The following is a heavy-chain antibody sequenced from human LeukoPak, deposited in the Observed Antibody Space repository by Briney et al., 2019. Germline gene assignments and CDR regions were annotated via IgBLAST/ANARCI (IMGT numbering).Heavy chain of an antibody. Sequence: SETLSLTCTVSGGSIKNRYYWSWIRQPPGKGLEWIGYIFYSGSTNYNPSLKSRVTMSVDTSKNQFSLNLNSVTAADTAVYYCARGGWELELDYWGQGILVTVSS. D-gene: IGHD1-26*01. CDR2: IFYSGST. CDR1: GGSIKNRYY. J-gene: IGHJ4*02. CDR3: ARGGWELELDY. V-gene: IGHV4-59*01.